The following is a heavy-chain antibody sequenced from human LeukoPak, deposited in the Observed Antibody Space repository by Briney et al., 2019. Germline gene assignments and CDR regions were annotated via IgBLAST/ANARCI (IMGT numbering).Heavy chain of an antibody. D-gene: IGHD2-2*02. CDR2: IYLGDSDT. CDR3: ARIASPVVLVAAAIGGHFDD. V-gene: IGHV5-51*01. J-gene: IGHJ4*02. Sequence: GESLKISCKGSGYRITSNWIVWVRQKPGKGLEWMGSIYLGDSDTRYSPSVQGQVTISVDKSISTAYLQWSGLKASDTAMYYCARIASPVVLVAAAIGGHFDDWGQGTLVTVSS. CDR1: GYRITSNW.